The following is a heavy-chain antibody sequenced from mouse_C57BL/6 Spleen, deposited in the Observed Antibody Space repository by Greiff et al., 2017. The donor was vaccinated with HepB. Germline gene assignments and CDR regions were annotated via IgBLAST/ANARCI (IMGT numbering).Heavy chain of an antibody. CDR1: GYAFSSYW. CDR2: IYPGDGDT. V-gene: IGHV1-80*01. CDR3: ARSGSLTDFDY. Sequence: QVHVKQSGAELVKPGASVKISCKASGYAFSSYWMNWVKQRPGKGLEWIGQIYPGDGDTNYNGKFKGKATLTADKSSSTAYMQLSSLTSEDSAVYFCARSGSLTDFDYWGQGTTLTVSS. J-gene: IGHJ2*01. D-gene: IGHD4-1*01.